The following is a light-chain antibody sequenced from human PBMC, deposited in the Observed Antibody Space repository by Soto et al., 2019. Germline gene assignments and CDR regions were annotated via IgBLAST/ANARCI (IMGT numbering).Light chain of an antibody. CDR2: TND. CDR3: SSYTLKSTVV. Sequence: QSVLTQPPSASGTPGQRVTISCSGSSSNIGLNTVTWYQHLPRAAPKLLIYTNDQRPSGVPDRFSASKSGTAASLAISGLQSEDEADYYCSSYTLKSTVVFGGRTKLTVL. J-gene: IGLJ2*01. CDR1: SSNIGLNT. V-gene: IGLV1-44*01.